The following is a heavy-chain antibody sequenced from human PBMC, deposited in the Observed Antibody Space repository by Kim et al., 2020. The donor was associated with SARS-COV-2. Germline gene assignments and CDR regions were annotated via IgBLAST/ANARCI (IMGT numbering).Heavy chain of an antibody. Sequence: SETLSLTCAVYGGSFSGYYWSWIRQPPGKGLEWIGEINHSGSTNYNPSLNSRVTISVDTSKNQFSLKLSSVTAADTAVYYCARTPHYYMDVWGKGTTVTVSS. J-gene: IGHJ6*03. CDR1: GGSFSGYY. V-gene: IGHV4-34*01. CDR2: INHSGST. CDR3: ARTPHYYMDV.